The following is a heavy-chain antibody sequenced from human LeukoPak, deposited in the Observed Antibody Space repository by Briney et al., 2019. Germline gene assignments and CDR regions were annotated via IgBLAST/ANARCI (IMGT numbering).Heavy chain of an antibody. CDR1: GFTVSSNY. V-gene: IGHV3-66*01. J-gene: IGHJ4*02. D-gene: IGHD3-10*01. Sequence: GGSLRLSCAASGFTVSSNYMSWVRQAPGKGLEWVSVIYSGGSTYYADSVKGRFTISRDNSKNTLYLQMNSLRAEDTAVYYCAGTRALWFGELWPYFDYWGQGTLVTVSS. CDR3: AGTRALWFGELWPYFDY. CDR2: IYSGGST.